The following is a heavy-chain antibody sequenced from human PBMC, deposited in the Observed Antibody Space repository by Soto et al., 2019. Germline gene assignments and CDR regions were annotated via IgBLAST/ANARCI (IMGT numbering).Heavy chain of an antibody. CDR3: ARTMVRGGWFDP. Sequence: PSETLSLTCAVSGGSFSGYIWTWIRQTPGKGLQWIGQINHSGSSIYNPSLKNRVTISTMSNNKFSLKLSSVTAADTAVYYCARTMVRGGWFDPWGQGTLVTVSS. J-gene: IGHJ5*02. D-gene: IGHD3-10*01. V-gene: IGHV4-34*01. CDR1: GGSFSGYI. CDR2: INHSGSS.